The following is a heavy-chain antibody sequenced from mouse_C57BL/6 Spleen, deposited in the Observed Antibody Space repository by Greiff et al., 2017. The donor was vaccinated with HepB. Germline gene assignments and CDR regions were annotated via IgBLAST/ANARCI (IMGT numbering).Heavy chain of an antibody. CDR2: INPNYGTT. Sequence: EVQLQQSGPELVKPGASVKISCKASGYSFTDYNMNWVKQSNGKSLEWIGVINPNYGTTSYNQKFKGKATLTVDQSSSTAYMQLNSLTSEDSAVYYCAIYYYGSTYGGFDYWGQGTTLTVSS. D-gene: IGHD1-1*01. V-gene: IGHV1-39*01. CDR3: AIYYYGSTYGGFDY. J-gene: IGHJ2*01. CDR1: GYSFTDYN.